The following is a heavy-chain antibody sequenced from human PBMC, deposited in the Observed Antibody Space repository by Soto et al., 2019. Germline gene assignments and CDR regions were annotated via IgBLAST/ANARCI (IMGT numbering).Heavy chain of an antibody. J-gene: IGHJ6*02. CDR2: ISPDNGNT. CDR1: GYTFTIYG. Sequence: QVQLVQSGGEVKKPGASVKVSCKASGYTFTIYGINWVRQAPGQGLAWMGWISPDNGNTNYAQKLQGRVTMTTDTSTSTAYMELRSLRSDDTAVYYCARALGYSGYAGMDVWGQGTTVTVSS. CDR3: ARALGYSGYAGMDV. V-gene: IGHV1-18*01. D-gene: IGHD5-12*01.